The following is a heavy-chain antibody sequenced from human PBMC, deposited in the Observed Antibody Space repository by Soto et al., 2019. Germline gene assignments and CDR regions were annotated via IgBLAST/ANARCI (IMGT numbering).Heavy chain of an antibody. CDR2: TRNKANSYTT. Sequence: GGSLRLSCAASGFTFSDHYMDWVRQAPGKGLEWVGRTRNKANSYTTEYAASVKGRFTISRDDSKNSLFLQMNSLKTEDTAIYYCASRPSSSPKCFDYWGQGALVTVSS. CDR1: GFTFSDHY. CDR3: ASRPSSSPKCFDY. D-gene: IGHD2-2*01. J-gene: IGHJ4*02. V-gene: IGHV3-72*01.